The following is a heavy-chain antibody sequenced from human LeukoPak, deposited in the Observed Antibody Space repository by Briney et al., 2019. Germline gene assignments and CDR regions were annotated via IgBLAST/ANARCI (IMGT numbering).Heavy chain of an antibody. CDR1: GYTFTSYG. D-gene: IGHD3-9*01. CDR2: ISAYNGNT. CDR3: ARLGYDILTGYYTPLYFDY. Sequence: ASVKVSCKASGYTFTSYGISWVRQAPGQGLEWMGWISAYNGNTNYAQKLQGRATMTTDTSTSTAYMELRSLRSDDTAVYYCARLGYDILTGYYTPLYFDYWGQGTLVTVSS. V-gene: IGHV1-18*01. J-gene: IGHJ4*02.